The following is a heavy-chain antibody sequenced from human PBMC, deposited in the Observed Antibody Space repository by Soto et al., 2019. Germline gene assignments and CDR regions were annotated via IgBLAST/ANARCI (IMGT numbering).Heavy chain of an antibody. V-gene: IGHV4-31*03. D-gene: IGHD3-10*01. CDR1: GGSISSGGYY. J-gene: IGHJ5*02. Sequence: QVQLQESGPGLVKPSQTLSLTCTVSGGSISSGGYYWSWIRQHPGKGLEWIGYIYYSGSTYYNPSPKSRVTISVDTSKNQFSLKLSSVTAADTAVYYCARGELAGVLFDPWGQGTLVTVSS. CDR3: ARGELAGVLFDP. CDR2: IYYSGST.